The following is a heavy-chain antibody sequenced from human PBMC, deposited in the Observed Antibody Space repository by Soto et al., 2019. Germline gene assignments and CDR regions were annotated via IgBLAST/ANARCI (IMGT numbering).Heavy chain of an antibody. CDR1: GFSFSRYG. J-gene: IGHJ3*01. Sequence: LRLSCAASGFSFSRYGIHWVRQAPGKGLEWVAVISYDESTTFYADSVKGRFTISRDNSKNTLFLQMNSLRPEDTAVYYCSKAMIGSYDSDAFDVWGQGTMVTVSS. V-gene: IGHV3-30*18. CDR3: SKAMIGSYDSDAFDV. CDR2: ISYDESTT. D-gene: IGHD3-22*01.